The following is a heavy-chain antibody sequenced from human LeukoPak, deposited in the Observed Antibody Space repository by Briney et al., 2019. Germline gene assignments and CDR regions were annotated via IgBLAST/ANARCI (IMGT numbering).Heavy chain of an antibody. D-gene: IGHD3-10*01. V-gene: IGHV1-8*01. CDR2: MNPNSGNT. CDR3: ARAMVRGVSNPFDY. CDR1: GYTFTSYD. J-gene: IGHJ4*02. Sequence: GASVKVSCKASGYTFTSYDINWVRQATGQGLEWMGWMNPNSGNTSYAQEFQGRVTMTRDTSTSTVYMELSSLRSEDTAVYYCARAMVRGVSNPFDYWGQGTLVTVSS.